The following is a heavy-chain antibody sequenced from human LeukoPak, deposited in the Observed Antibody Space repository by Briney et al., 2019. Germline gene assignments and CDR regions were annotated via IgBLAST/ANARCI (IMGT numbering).Heavy chain of an antibody. Sequence: GGSLRLSCAASGFTFNSYAVSWVRQAPGKGLEGVSSITGSTGSTYYADSVKGRFTISRDNSKNTLYLQMNSLRAEDTAVYYCAKRYSGTSGLYNFDYWGQGTLVTVSS. CDR3: AKRYSGTSGLYNFDY. CDR2: ITGSTGST. CDR1: GFTFNSYA. J-gene: IGHJ4*02. D-gene: IGHD1-26*01. V-gene: IGHV3-23*01.